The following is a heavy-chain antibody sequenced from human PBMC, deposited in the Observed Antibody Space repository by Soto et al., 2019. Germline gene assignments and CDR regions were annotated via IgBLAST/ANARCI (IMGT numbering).Heavy chain of an antibody. CDR2: IYYSGST. CDR3: ARRSVVAATYDY. CDR1: GGSISSSSYY. J-gene: IGHJ4*02. Sequence: SETLSLSCTVSGGSISSSSYYWGWIRQPPGKGLEWIGSIYYSGSTYYNPSLKSRVTISVDTSKNQFSLKLSSVTAADTAVYYCARRSVVAATYDYWGQGTLVTVSS. D-gene: IGHD2-15*01. V-gene: IGHV4-39*01.